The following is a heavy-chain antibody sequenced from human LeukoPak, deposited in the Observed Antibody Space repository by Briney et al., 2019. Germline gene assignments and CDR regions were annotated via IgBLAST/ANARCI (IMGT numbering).Heavy chain of an antibody. CDR3: ARAYPGAGGYSAH. CDR2: INSDGSST. Sequence: GGSLRLSCAASGFTFSSYWMHWVRQAPGKGLVWVSRINSDGSSTSYADSVKGRFTISRDNAKNTPYLQMNSLRAEDTAVYYCARAYPGAGGYSAHWGQGTLVTVSS. V-gene: IGHV3-74*01. D-gene: IGHD5-18*01. J-gene: IGHJ4*02. CDR1: GFTFSSYW.